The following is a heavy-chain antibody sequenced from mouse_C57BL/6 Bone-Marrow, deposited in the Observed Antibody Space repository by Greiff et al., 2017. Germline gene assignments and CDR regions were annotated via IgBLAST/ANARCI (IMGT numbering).Heavy chain of an antibody. D-gene: IGHD1-1*01. CDR1: GYTFTSYW. CDR2: IDPSDSYT. J-gene: IGHJ4*01. Sequence: VQLQQPGAELVKPGASVKLSCKASGYTFTSYWMQWVKQRPGQGLEWIGEIDPSDSYTNYNQKFKGKATLTVATSSSTAYMQLSSLTSEYSAVYYCARSLIYYYGTYAMDYWGQGTSVTVSS. CDR3: ARSLIYYYGTYAMDY. V-gene: IGHV1-50*01.